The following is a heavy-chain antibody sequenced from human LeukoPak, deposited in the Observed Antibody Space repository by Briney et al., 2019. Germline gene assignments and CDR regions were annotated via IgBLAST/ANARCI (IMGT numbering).Heavy chain of an antibody. CDR1: GYTFTGYY. Sequence: ASVKVSCKASGYTFTGYYMHGVRQPPGQGFEWMGWINPNSGGTNYAQKFQGRVTMTRDTSISTAYMDLTSLISDDTAVYYCARGDSGYSYGDYWGQGTLVTVSS. D-gene: IGHD5-18*01. J-gene: IGHJ4*02. V-gene: IGHV1-2*02. CDR2: INPNSGGT. CDR3: ARGDSGYSYGDY.